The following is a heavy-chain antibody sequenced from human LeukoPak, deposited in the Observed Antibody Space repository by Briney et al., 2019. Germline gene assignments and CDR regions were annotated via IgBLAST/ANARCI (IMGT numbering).Heavy chain of an antibody. CDR1: GFTFSSYA. J-gene: IGHJ1*01. D-gene: IGHD3-22*01. V-gene: IGHV3-30-3*01. CDR2: ISYDGSNK. CDR3: ARDSDSSGYYLPSFQH. Sequence: GGSLRLSCAASGFTFSSYAIHWVRQAPGKGPEWVAVISYDGSNKYYADSVKGRFTISRDNSKNTLYLQMNSLRAEDTAVYYCARDSDSSGYYLPSFQHWGQGTLVTVSS.